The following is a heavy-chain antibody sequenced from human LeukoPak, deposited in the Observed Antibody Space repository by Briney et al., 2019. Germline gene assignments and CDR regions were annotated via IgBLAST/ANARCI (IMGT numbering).Heavy chain of an antibody. CDR3: ARDRGGNWPGAFDV. Sequence: PSETLSLTCAVYGGSFSGYYWSWIRQPPGKGLEWIGEINHSGSTNYNPSLKSRVTISVDTSKNQFSLKLSSVTAADTAVYYCARDRGGNWPGAFDVWGQGTMVTVS. CDR2: INHSGST. J-gene: IGHJ3*01. V-gene: IGHV4-34*01. D-gene: IGHD4-23*01. CDR1: GGSFSGYY.